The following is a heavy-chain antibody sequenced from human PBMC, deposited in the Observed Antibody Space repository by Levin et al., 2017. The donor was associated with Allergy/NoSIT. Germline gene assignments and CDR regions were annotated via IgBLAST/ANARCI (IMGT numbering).Heavy chain of an antibody. CDR2: IIPILDIT. V-gene: IGHV1-69*04. Sequence: PVASVKVSCKISGGTFTSYGINWVRQAPGQGLEWMGRIIPILDITNYAQKFQGRVTITADKSTSTVYMELSSLTREDTAVYYCARETDSSGYYYHGLDVWGQGTTVTVSS. J-gene: IGHJ6*02. CDR1: GGTFTSYG. CDR3: ARETDSSGYYYHGLDV. D-gene: IGHD3-22*01.